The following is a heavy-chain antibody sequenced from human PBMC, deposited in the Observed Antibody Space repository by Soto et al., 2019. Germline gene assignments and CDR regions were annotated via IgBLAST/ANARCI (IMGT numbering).Heavy chain of an antibody. CDR3: AKGVQYRADYGDYYFDY. CDR1: GFTFSSYA. V-gene: IGHV3-23*01. J-gene: IGHJ4*02. D-gene: IGHD4-17*01. Sequence: GGSLRLSCAASGFTFSSYAMSWVRQAPGKGLEWVSAISGSGGSTYYADSVKGRFTISRDNSKNTLYLQMNSLRAEDTAVYYCAKGVQYRADYGDYYFDYWGQGTLVTVSS. CDR2: ISGSGGST.